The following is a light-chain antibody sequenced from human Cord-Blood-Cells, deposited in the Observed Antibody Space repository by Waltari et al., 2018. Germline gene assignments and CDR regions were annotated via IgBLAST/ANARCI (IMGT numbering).Light chain of an antibody. CDR1: QSISSY. Sequence: DIQLTQSPSSLSASVGDRVTITFRASQSISSYLNWYQQKPGKAPKLLIYAASSLQSGVPSRFSGSGSGTDFTLTISSLQPEDFATYYCQQSYSTPYTFGQETKLEIK. CDR2: AAS. CDR3: QQSYSTPYT. V-gene: IGKV1-39*01. J-gene: IGKJ2*01.